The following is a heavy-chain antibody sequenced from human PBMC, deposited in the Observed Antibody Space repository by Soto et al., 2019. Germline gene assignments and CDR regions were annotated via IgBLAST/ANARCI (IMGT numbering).Heavy chain of an antibody. V-gene: IGHV1-18*04. D-gene: IGHD6-19*01. CDR1: GYTFTSYG. CDR3: AREFAGVGSPENYSSGWSDY. Sequence: QVQLVQSGAEVKKPGASVKVSCKASGYTFTSYGISWVRQAPGHGLEWMGWISAYNGNTNYAQKLQGRVTVTTDTSTSTAYMELRSLRSDDTAVYYCAREFAGVGSPENYSSGWSDYWRQGTLLTVSS. J-gene: IGHJ4*02. CDR2: ISAYNGNT.